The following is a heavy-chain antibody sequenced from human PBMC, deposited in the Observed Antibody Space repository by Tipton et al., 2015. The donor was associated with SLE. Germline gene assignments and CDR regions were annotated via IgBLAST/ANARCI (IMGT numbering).Heavy chain of an antibody. Sequence: SLRLSCAASGFTFSTYAMHWVRQAPGKGLEWVAVIWYDGSNKYYADSVKGRFTISRDNSKNTLYLQMNSLRAEDTAVYYCARDPGWGNYYYCYMDVWGKGTTVTVSS. J-gene: IGHJ6*03. D-gene: IGHD7-27*01. CDR2: IWYDGSNK. V-gene: IGHV3-33*08. CDR3: ARDPGWGNYYYCYMDV. CDR1: GFTFSTYA.